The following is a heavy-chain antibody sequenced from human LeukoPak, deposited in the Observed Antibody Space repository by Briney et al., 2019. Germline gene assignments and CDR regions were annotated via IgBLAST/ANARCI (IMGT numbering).Heavy chain of an antibody. J-gene: IGHJ4*02. Sequence: GGSLRLSCAASGFTFSSYAMSWVRQAPGKGLKWVSAISGSGGSTYYADSVKGRFTISRDNSKNTLYLQMNSLRAEDTAVYYCAKDPYSSGWSYFDYWGQGTLVTVSS. D-gene: IGHD6-19*01. V-gene: IGHV3-23*01. CDR3: AKDPYSSGWSYFDY. CDR2: ISGSGGST. CDR1: GFTFSSYA.